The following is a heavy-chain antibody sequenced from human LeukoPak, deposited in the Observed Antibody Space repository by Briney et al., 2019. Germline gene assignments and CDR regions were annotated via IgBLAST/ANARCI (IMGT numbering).Heavy chain of an antibody. Sequence: GGSLKLSCAASGFTFSSYDMHWVRQATGKGLEWVSAIGTAGDTYYTGSVKGRFTISRENAKNSLYLQMNSLRAGDTAVYYCARVAKERVGGVYYFDYWGQGTLVTVSS. V-gene: IGHV3-13*01. D-gene: IGHD1-1*01. CDR2: IGTAGDT. J-gene: IGHJ4*02. CDR3: ARVAKERVGGVYYFDY. CDR1: GFTFSSYD.